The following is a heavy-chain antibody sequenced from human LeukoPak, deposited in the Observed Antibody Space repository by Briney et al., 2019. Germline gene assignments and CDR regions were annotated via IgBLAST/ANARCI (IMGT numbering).Heavy chain of an antibody. Sequence: PSETLSLTCTVSGDSFSSGDYYWSWIRQPPGKGLEWIGYIYYSGITNYNPSLKSRVTMSVDTSKNQFSLKLSSVTAADTAVYYCARGAYYGGNSWPDYWGQGTLVTVSS. CDR1: GDSFSSGDYY. V-gene: IGHV4-61*08. CDR3: ARGAYYGGNSWPDY. J-gene: IGHJ4*02. CDR2: IYYSGIT. D-gene: IGHD4-23*01.